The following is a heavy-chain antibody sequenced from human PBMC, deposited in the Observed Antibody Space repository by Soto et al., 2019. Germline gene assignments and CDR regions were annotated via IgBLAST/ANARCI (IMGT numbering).Heavy chain of an antibody. V-gene: IGHV1-69*01. CDR2: INPMFNST. D-gene: IGHD3-9*01. Sequence: QVQLVQSGAEVKKPGSSVKVSCEAPGGTFDHAAITWVRQAPGQGLEWMGGINPMFNSTHYAQKFQGRVTITADAATSTAFMELRRLRSDDTAVYYCAWQIFAADYWGQGTLLIVSS. CDR1: GGTFDHAA. CDR3: AWQIFAADY. J-gene: IGHJ4*02.